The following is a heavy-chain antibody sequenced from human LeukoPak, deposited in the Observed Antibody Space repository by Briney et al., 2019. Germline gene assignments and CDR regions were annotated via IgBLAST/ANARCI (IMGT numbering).Heavy chain of an antibody. V-gene: IGHV5-51*01. CDR2: IYPGDSDT. J-gene: IGHJ5*02. CDR3: ARRGGDFGSGSYLFP. Sequence: GESVKISCQGSGYIFSNYWIGWVRQMPGKGLEWMGIIYPGDSDTRYSPSFQGQVTISADKSISTAYLQWTSLKASDTAMYYCARRGGDFGSGSYLFPWGQGTLVTVSS. D-gene: IGHD3-10*01. CDR1: GYIFSNYW.